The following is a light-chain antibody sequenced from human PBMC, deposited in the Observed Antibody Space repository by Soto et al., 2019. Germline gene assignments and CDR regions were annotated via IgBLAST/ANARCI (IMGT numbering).Light chain of an antibody. CDR2: DVT. Sequence: QSVLTQPRSVSGSPGQSVTISCFGTGSDVGGYNYVSWYQQHPGKAPQLMIYDVTKRPSGVPDRFSGSKSGNTASLTISGLQAEDEADYYCCSHAGSNLHYVFGLGTKVTVL. CDR3: CSHAGSNLHYV. CDR1: GSDVGGYNY. J-gene: IGLJ1*01. V-gene: IGLV2-11*01.